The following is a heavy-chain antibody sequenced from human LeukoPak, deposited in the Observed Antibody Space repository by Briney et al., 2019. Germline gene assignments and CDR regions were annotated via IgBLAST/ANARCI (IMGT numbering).Heavy chain of an antibody. CDR2: ISYDGSNK. CDR3: ARVEGVLRFLEWLPHYYYGMDV. J-gene: IGHJ6*02. Sequence: GGSLRLSCAASGFTFSSYGMHWVRQAPGKGLEWVAVISYDGSNKYHADSVKGRFTISRDNSKNTLYLQMNSLRAEDTAVYYCARVEGVLRFLEWLPHYYYGMDVWGQGTTVTVSS. CDR1: GFTFSSYG. V-gene: IGHV3-30*03. D-gene: IGHD3-3*01.